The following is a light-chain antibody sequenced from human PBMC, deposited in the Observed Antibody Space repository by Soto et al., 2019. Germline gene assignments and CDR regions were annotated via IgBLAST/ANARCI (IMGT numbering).Light chain of an antibody. CDR1: QDISSY. J-gene: IGKJ3*01. CDR3: QQLYNYPFT. Sequence: DIQLTQSPSFLSASVGDRVTITCRASQDISSYVAWYQQKPGKAPKLLIYAASTLQSGVPSRFSGSGSGTAFTLTISSLPPEDFATYYCQQLYNYPFTFGPGTKVDIK. V-gene: IGKV1-9*01. CDR2: AAS.